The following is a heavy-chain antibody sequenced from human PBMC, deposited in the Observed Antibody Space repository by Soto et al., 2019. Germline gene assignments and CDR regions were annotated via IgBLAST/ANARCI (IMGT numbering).Heavy chain of an antibody. CDR3: TRDGWAVAEN. J-gene: IGHJ4*02. Sequence: VVLVESGGGLVRPGGSLRLSCAASGFTFSAFSMHWVRQVPGKGLAWVSRINSEGDVRDYAGSVRGRFTISRDNAKNTLYLRMDSLRVEDSAMYHCTRDGWAVAENWGQGTLVTVSS. V-gene: IGHV3-74*01. CDR2: INSEGDVR. CDR1: GFTFSAFS. D-gene: IGHD6-19*01.